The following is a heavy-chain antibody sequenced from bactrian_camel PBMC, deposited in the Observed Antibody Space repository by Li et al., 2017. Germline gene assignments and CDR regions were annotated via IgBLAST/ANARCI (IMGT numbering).Heavy chain of an antibody. Sequence: HVQLVESGGGSVQAGGSLRLSCAASGYTYSSYCMGWFRQTPGKERGGIAAVYTGGGVEWYHDSVKGRFAISQDSANNTLYLEMNSLKPEDTAMYYCASGPAECTQVSGTRYWGQGTQVTVS. CDR3: ASGPAECTQVSGTRY. D-gene: IGHD6*01. CDR2: VYTGGGVE. CDR1: GYTYSSYC. J-gene: IGHJ4*01. V-gene: IGHV3S1*01.